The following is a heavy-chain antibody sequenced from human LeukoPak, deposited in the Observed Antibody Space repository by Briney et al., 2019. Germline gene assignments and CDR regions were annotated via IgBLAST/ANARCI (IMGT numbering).Heavy chain of an antibody. Sequence: ASVKVSCKASGYTFTSYAMNWVRQAPGQGLEWMGWINTNTGNPTYAQGFTGRFVFSLDTSVGAAYLQISSLKAEDTAVYYCASGTSYVWGSYRYTGIGYWGQGTLVTVSS. CDR3: ASGTSYVWGSYRYTGIGY. V-gene: IGHV7-4-1*02. J-gene: IGHJ4*02. D-gene: IGHD3-16*02. CDR1: GYTFTSYA. CDR2: INTNTGNP.